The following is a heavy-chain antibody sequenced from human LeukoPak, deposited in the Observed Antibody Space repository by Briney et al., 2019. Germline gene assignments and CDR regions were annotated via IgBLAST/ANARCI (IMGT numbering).Heavy chain of an antibody. CDR1: GFTFSSYSMN. CDR3: ARRSYGSGSRKSFDI. D-gene: IGHD3-10*01. Sequence: GSLRLSCAASGFTFSSYSMNWVRQAPGKGLEWIGSIFYSGSTYYNLSLKSRVTISVDTSKNQFSLRLTSVTATDTAVYYCARRSYGSGSRKSFDIWGQGTMVTVSS. CDR2: IFYSGST. V-gene: IGHV4-59*05. J-gene: IGHJ3*02.